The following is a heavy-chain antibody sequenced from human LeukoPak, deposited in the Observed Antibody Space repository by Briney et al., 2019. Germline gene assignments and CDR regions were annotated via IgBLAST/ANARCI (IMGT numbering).Heavy chain of an antibody. D-gene: IGHD6-13*01. J-gene: IGHJ5*02. CDR2: INHSGST. Sequence: SETLSLTCAVYGGSFSGYYWSWIRQPPGKGLEWIGEINHSGSTNYNPSLKSRVTISVDTSKNQFSLKLSSVTAADTAVYYCARAYRNIAAAGAGPGSNWFDPWGQGTLVTVSS. CDR1: GGSFSGYY. CDR3: ARAYRNIAAAGAGPGSNWFDP. V-gene: IGHV4-34*01.